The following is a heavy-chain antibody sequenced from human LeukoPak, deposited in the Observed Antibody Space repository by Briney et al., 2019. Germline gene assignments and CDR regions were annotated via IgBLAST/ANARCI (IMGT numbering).Heavy chain of an antibody. CDR1: GFTFNRCW. Sequence: GGSLRLSCVVSGFTFNRCWMNWVRQAPGKGLEWVAHINPDGRDTYYVDSVKGRFTISRDNSKNTLYLQMNSLRAEDTAVYYCARDAEYYDFWSGNYYYYGMDVWGQGTTVTVSS. J-gene: IGHJ6*02. CDR3: ARDAEYYDFWSGNYYYYGMDV. CDR2: INPDGRDT. V-gene: IGHV3-7*03. D-gene: IGHD3-3*01.